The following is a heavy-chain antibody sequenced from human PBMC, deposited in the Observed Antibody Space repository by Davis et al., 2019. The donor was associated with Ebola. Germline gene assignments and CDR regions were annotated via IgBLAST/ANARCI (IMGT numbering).Heavy chain of an antibody. D-gene: IGHD6-6*01. Sequence: GRFTISRDNAQNSLYLLMNSLRAEDTAVYYCARDQYSSSFLYYFDYWGQGTLVTVSS. V-gene: IGHV3-11*05. J-gene: IGHJ4*02. CDR3: ARDQYSSSFLYYFDY.